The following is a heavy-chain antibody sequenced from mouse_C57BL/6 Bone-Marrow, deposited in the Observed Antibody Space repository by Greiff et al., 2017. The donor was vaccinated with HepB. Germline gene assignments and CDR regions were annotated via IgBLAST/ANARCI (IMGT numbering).Heavy chain of an antibody. CDR2: IDPSDSET. V-gene: IGHV1-52*01. CDR1: GYTFTSYW. CDR3: ARWGDGYFYYFDY. Sequence: VQLQQPGAELVRPGSSVKLSCKASGYTFTSYWMHWVKQRPIQGLEWIGNIDPSDSETHYNQKFKDKATLTVDKSSSTAYMQLSSLTSEDSAVYYCARWGDGYFYYFDYWGQGTTLTVSS. D-gene: IGHD2-3*01. J-gene: IGHJ2*01.